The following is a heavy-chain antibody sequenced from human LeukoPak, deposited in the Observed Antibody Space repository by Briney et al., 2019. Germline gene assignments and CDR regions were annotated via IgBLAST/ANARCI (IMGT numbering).Heavy chain of an antibody. CDR1: GYTFTSYG. CDR2: ISAYNGNT. CDR3: ARWRYCSGGSCYRGLGWFDP. D-gene: IGHD2-15*01. Sequence: ASVKVSCKASGYTFTSYGISWVRQAPGQGLEWMGWISAYNGNTNYVQKLQGRVTMTTDTSTSTAYMELRSLRSDDTAVYYCARWRYCSGGSCYRGLGWFDPWGQGTLVTVSS. J-gene: IGHJ5*02. V-gene: IGHV1-18*01.